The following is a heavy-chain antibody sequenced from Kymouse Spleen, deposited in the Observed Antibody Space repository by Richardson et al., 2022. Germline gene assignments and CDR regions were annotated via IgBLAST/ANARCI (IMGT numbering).Heavy chain of an antibody. D-gene: IGHD3-10*01. CDR3: AKDWGYYGSGSYYNYNWFDP. Sequence: EVQLVESGGGLVQPGRSLRLSCAASGFTFDDYAMHWVRQAPGKGLEWVSGISWNSGSIGYADSVKGRFTISRDNAKNSLYLQMNSLRAEDTALYYCAKDWGYYGSGSYYNYNWFDPWGQGTLVTVSS. CDR1: GFTFDDYA. J-gene: IGHJ5*02. CDR2: ISWNSGSI. V-gene: IGHV3-9*01.